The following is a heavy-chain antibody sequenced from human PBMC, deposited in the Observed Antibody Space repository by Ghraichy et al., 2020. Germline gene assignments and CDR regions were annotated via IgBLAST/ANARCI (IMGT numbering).Heavy chain of an antibody. CDR3: ARKMFQCFGESDFSFHGFDV. CDR1: RYSVISDRYY. D-gene: IGHD3-10*01. CDR2: IHYSGTT. Sequence: ESLNISCAVARYSVISDRYYWAWIRQSPGKGFEWIGTIHYSGTTYFNPSLKRRVSLSVDTSRNQVSLKVYSMSAADTAVYYCARKMFQCFGESDFSFHGFDVWGQGASVTVSS. J-gene: IGHJ6*02. V-gene: IGHV4-39*01.